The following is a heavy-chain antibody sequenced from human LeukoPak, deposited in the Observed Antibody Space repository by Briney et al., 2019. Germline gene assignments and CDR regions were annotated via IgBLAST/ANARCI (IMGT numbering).Heavy chain of an antibody. J-gene: IGHJ4*02. D-gene: IGHD3-10*01. CDR1: GGSFSGYY. Sequence: PSETLSLTCAVYGGSFSGYYWSWIRQPPGKGLEWVGEINHSGTTNYNPSLKSRVTISVDTSKNQFSLKLSSVTAADTAVFYCARGYGSGNCFSDYWGQGALVTVSS. CDR2: INHSGTT. CDR3: ARGYGSGNCFSDY. V-gene: IGHV4-34*01.